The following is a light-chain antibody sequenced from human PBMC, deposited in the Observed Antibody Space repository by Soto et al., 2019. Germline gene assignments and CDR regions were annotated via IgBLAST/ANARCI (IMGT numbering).Light chain of an antibody. CDR1: SSDVGGHNF. J-gene: IGLJ2*01. CDR2: EVS. CDR3: SSYTCSSTDVV. Sequence: QSALTQPASVSGSPGQSITISCTGTSSDVGGHNFVSWYQQHPGKAPKLIICEVSNRPSGVSNRFSGSKSANTASLTISGLQAEDEADYYCSSYTCSSTDVVFGGGTKLTVL. V-gene: IGLV2-14*01.